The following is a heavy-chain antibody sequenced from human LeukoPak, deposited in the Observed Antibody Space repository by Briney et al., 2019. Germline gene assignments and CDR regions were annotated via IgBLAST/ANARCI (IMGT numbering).Heavy chain of an antibody. CDR2: ISSSSSYI. CDR1: GFTFSSYS. D-gene: IGHD3-22*01. Sequence: GGSLRLSCAASGFTFSSYSMNWVRQAPGKGLEWVSSISSSSSYIYYADSVKGRFTISRDSAKNSLYLQMNSLRAEDTAVYYCARGEYHYYDSSGYYSDYWGQGTLVTVSP. J-gene: IGHJ4*02. V-gene: IGHV3-21*01. CDR3: ARGEYHYYDSSGYYSDY.